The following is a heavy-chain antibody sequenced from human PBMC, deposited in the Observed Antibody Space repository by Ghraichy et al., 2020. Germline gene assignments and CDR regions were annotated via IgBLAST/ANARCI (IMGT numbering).Heavy chain of an antibody. CDR1: GFTFSNYI. CDR3: ARDLPDHGNSGGAFGI. D-gene: IGHD4-23*01. V-gene: IGHV3-48*02. CDR2: IGSGSRPI. J-gene: IGHJ3*02. Sequence: GGSLRLSCAASGFTFSNYIMNWVRQAPGKGLEWVSYIGSGSRPIYYADSVRGRFTISRDNAKSSLYLQMNSLRDEDTAVYYCARDLPDHGNSGGAFGIWGQGTVVTVSS.